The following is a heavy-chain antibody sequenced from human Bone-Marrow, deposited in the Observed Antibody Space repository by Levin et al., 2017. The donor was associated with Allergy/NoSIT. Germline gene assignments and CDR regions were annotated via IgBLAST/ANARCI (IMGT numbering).Heavy chain of an antibody. CDR2: ISGDGSIT. J-gene: IGHJ4*02. D-gene: IGHD3-10*01. V-gene: IGHV3-23*01. Sequence: GESLKISCAASGFTFTSYGMAWVRQGPGKGLEWVSGISGDGSITWHADSVRGRFTISRDNSKNTVNLHMNSLRAEDTALYYCAKGTWLDDYWGQGTLVTVSS. CDR3: AKGTWLDDY. CDR1: GFTFTSYG.